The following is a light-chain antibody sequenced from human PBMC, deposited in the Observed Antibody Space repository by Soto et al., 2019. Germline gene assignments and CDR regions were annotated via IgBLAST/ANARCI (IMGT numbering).Light chain of an antibody. Sequence: DFQMTQSPSSLSASVGDRVTITCRASQGISTYLAWYQQKPGKVPKLLIYAASTLQSGVPSRFSGSGSGTDFTLTISSLQPEDVATYYCQKYNSVPLTFGGGTKVEIK. J-gene: IGKJ4*01. CDR1: QGISTY. V-gene: IGKV1-27*01. CDR3: QKYNSVPLT. CDR2: AAS.